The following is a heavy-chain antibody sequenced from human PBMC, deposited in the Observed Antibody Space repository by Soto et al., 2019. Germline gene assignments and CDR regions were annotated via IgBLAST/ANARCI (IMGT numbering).Heavy chain of an antibody. J-gene: IGHJ4*02. CDR3: AKDCDLLIAARPDGVYFDS. Sequence: EVQLLESGGGLVQPGGSLRLSCAASGFTFSSYAMSWVRQAPGKGLEWVSAISGSGGSTYYADSVKGRFTISRDNSKNTLYLQMNSLRAEDTAVYYCAKDCDLLIAARPDGVYFDSWGQGTLVTVSS. V-gene: IGHV3-23*01. D-gene: IGHD6-6*01. CDR2: ISGSGGST. CDR1: GFTFSSYA.